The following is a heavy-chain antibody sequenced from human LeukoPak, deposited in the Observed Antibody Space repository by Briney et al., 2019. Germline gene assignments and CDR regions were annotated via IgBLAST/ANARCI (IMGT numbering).Heavy chain of an antibody. J-gene: IGHJ4*02. CDR3: ARQDYYDSSGYYTPDY. D-gene: IGHD3-22*01. CDR2: IYPGDSDT. CDR1: GYSFTSYW. Sequence: GESLKISCKGSGYSFTSYWIGWVRQMPGKGLEWMGIIYPGDSDTRYSPSFQGQVTISADKSISTAYLQWSSLKASDTAMYYCARQDYYDSSGYYTPDYWGQGTLVTVSS. V-gene: IGHV5-51*01.